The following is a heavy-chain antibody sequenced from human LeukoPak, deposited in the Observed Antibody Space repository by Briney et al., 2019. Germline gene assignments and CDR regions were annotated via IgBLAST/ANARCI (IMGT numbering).Heavy chain of an antibody. Sequence: SETLSLTCTVSGGSISSGDYYWTWIRQPLGKGLEWIGYIYYSGSTYYSPSLKSRATISVDTSKNEFSLRLRSVTAADTAVYYCARGLGSSWYGDWGQGTLVTVSS. CDR1: GGSISSGDYY. CDR2: IYYSGST. V-gene: IGHV4-30-4*01. J-gene: IGHJ4*02. CDR3: ARGLGSSWYGD. D-gene: IGHD6-13*01.